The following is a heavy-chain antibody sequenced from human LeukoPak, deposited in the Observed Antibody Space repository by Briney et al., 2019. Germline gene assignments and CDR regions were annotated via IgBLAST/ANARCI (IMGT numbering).Heavy chain of an antibody. V-gene: IGHV3-23*01. CDR2: ISGSGGST. Sequence: GGSLRLSCAASGFTFSSYAMSWVRQAPGKGLEWVSAISGSGGSTYYADSVKGRFTISRDNSKNALYLQMNSLRAEDTAVYYCAKTPSEAAAGTGGFDYWGQGTLVTVSS. CDR3: AKTPSEAAAGTGGFDY. CDR1: GFTFSSYA. D-gene: IGHD6-13*01. J-gene: IGHJ4*02.